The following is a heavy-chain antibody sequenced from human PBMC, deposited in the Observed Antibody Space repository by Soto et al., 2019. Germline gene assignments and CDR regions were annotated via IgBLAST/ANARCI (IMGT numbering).Heavy chain of an antibody. CDR3: AKSKDIVVVPAAIGHYYYYYGMDV. CDR2: IRGSGGST. D-gene: IGHD2-2*01. J-gene: IGHJ6*02. CDR1: GFTFSSYA. Sequence: GGSLRLSCAASGFTFSSYAMSWVRQAPGKGLEWVSAIRGSGGSTYYADSVKGRFTISRDNSKNTLYLQMNSLRAEDTAVYYCAKSKDIVVVPAAIGHYYYYYGMDVWGQGTTVTVSS. V-gene: IGHV3-23*01.